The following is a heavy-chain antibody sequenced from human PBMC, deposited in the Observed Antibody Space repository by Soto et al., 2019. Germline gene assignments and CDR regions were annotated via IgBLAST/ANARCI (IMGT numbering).Heavy chain of an antibody. CDR3: ARERITMVRGVTYYYYGMDV. V-gene: IGHV4-30-2*01. Sequence: SETLSLTCAVSGGSISSGGYSWSWIRQPPGKGLEWIGYIYQSGSTNYNPSLKSRVTISVDTSKNQFSLKLSSVTAADTAVYYCARERITMVRGVTYYYYGMDVWGQGTTVTVSS. J-gene: IGHJ6*02. CDR2: IYQSGST. D-gene: IGHD3-10*01. CDR1: GGSISSGGYS.